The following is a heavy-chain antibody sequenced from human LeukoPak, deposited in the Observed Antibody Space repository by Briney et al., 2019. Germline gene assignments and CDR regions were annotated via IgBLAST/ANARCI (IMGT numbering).Heavy chain of an antibody. V-gene: IGHV4-34*01. CDR2: INHSGSI. CDR1: GGSFSGYY. D-gene: IGHD5-18*01. Sequence: SETLSLTCAVYGGSFSGYYWSWIRQPPGKGLEWIGEINHSGSINYNPSLKSRVTISVDTSKNQFSLKLSSVTAADTAVYYCARRQLWHTRYYYFDYWGQGTLVTVSS. CDR3: ARRQLWHTRYYYFDY. J-gene: IGHJ4*02.